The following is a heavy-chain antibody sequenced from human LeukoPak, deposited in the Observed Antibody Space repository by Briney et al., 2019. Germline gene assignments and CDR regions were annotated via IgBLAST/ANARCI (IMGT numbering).Heavy chain of an antibody. CDR2: IKQDGSEK. CDR1: GFKFSNYW. D-gene: IGHD3-16*02. J-gene: IGHJ4*02. Sequence: GGPLRLSCAASGFKFSNYWMSWVRQAPGKGLEWVANIKQDGSEKYYVDSAKGQFTLSRDNAKKTLYLEMNSLRAEDTAVYYCARDSSPGYYDYVWGTYPRYWGQGTLVTVSS. CDR3: ARDSSPGYYDYVWGTYPRY. V-gene: IGHV3-7*05.